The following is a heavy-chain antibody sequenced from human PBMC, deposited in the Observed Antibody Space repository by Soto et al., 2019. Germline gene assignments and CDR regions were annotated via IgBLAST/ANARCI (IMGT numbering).Heavy chain of an antibody. D-gene: IGHD5-18*01. Sequence: ASVKVSCKASGYTFTSYDINWVRQATGQGLEWMGWMNPNSGNTGYAQKFQGRVTMTRNTSISTAYMELSSLRSEDTAVYYCARGGVMDTGYYYMDVCGKGTTVTVSS. CDR3: ARGGVMDTGYYYMDV. CDR2: MNPNSGNT. J-gene: IGHJ6*03. V-gene: IGHV1-8*01. CDR1: GYTFTSYD.